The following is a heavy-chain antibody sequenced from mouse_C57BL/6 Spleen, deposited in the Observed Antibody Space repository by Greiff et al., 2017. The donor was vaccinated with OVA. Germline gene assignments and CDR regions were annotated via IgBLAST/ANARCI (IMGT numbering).Heavy chain of an antibody. CDR3: AREEHYYGSSPLDY. D-gene: IGHD1-1*01. V-gene: IGHV1-42*01. J-gene: IGHJ2*01. CDR2: INPSTGGT. CDR1: GYSFTGYY. Sequence: VQLQQSGPELVKPGASVKISCKASGYSFTGYYMNWVKQSPEKSLEWIGEINPSTGGTTYNQKFKAKATLTVDKSSSTAYMQLKSLTSEDSAVYYCAREEHYYGSSPLDYWGQGTTLTVSS.